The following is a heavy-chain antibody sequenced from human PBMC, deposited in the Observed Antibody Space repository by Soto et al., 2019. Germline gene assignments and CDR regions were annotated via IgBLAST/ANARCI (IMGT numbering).Heavy chain of an antibody. J-gene: IGHJ4*02. V-gene: IGHV5-51*01. D-gene: IGHD6-19*01. Sequence: GESLKISCKASGYNFASYWIGWVRQRPGKGLEWMGIISPSDSETKYSPSFQGQVIISVDRPISTASLHWSKLKAADTAVYYCARQGDHVAVAWDYWGQGTLVTVSS. CDR1: GYNFASYW. CDR2: ISPSDSET. CDR3: ARQGDHVAVAWDY.